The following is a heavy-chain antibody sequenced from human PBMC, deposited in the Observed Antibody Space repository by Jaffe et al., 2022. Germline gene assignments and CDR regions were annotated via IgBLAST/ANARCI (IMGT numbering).Heavy chain of an antibody. Sequence: EVQLVESGGDLVQPGRSLTLSCTTSGFIFGDHAVSWVRQAPGKGLDWVGFIRSKAYGGTPEYAASVRGRFNISRDDSKGVAYLQMNSLKSEDTAVYYCSRGSGAATLDWGQGTLVTVSS. J-gene: IGHJ4*02. CDR3: SRGSGAATLD. V-gene: IGHV3-49*04. D-gene: IGHD1-26*01. CDR1: GFIFGDHA. CDR2: IRSKAYGGTP.